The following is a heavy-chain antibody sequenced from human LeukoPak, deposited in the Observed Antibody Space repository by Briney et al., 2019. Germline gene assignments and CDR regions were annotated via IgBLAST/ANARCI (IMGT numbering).Heavy chain of an antibody. J-gene: IGHJ4*01. CDR3: ARVGYRPEYCSSTSCYGGDFDY. CDR2: MNPNSGNT. V-gene: IGHV1-8*03. CDR1: GYTFTSYD. Sequence: ASVKVSCKASGYTFTSYDINWVRQATGQGLEWMGWMNPNSGNTGYAQKFQGRVTITRNTSISTAYMELSSLRSEDTAVYYCARVGYRPEYCSSTSCYGGDFDYWGXGTLVTVSS. D-gene: IGHD2-2*01.